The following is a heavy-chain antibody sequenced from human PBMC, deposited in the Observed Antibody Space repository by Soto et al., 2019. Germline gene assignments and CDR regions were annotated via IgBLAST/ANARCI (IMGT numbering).Heavy chain of an antibody. CDR3: ASHYDSSGYYYRGLDY. J-gene: IGHJ4*02. Sequence: ASVKVSCKASGYTFTSYAMHWVRQAPGQRLEWMGWINAGNGNTKYSQKFQGRVTITRDKSTSTGNMELSSLRSEDTAVYYCASHYDSSGYYYRGLDYWGQGTLVTVSS. D-gene: IGHD3-22*01. V-gene: IGHV1-3*01. CDR1: GYTFTSYA. CDR2: INAGNGNT.